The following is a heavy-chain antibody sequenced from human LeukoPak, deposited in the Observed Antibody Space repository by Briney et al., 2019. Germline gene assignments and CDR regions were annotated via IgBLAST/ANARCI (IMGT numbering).Heavy chain of an antibody. D-gene: IGHD3-3*01. J-gene: IGHJ4*02. Sequence: PGGSLRLSCAASGFTFSNAWMSWVRQAPGKGLEWVGRIKSKTDGGTTDYAAPVKGRFTISRDDSKNTLYLQMNSLKTEDTAVYYCTTDKSLLRFLRPIDYWGQGTLVTVSS. CDR3: TTDKSLLRFLRPIDY. CDR1: GFTFSNAW. V-gene: IGHV3-15*01. CDR2: IKSKTDGGTT.